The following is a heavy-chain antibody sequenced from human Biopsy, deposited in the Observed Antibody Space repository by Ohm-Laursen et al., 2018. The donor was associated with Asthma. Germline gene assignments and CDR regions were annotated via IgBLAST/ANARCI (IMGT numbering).Heavy chain of an antibody. V-gene: IGHV4-34*01. J-gene: IGHJ4*02. CDR1: GGSFSNYY. D-gene: IGHD2-21*02. CDR3: ARGVDRVTGLLDHFDS. Sequence: SDTLSLTCPVYGGSFSNYYWTWIRQPPGKGLEWIGEINHRGSTNYNPSLKSRVTISIGASKNQFSLKLTSVTAADTAVYYCARGVDRVTGLLDHFDSWGQGTLVTVSS. CDR2: INHRGST.